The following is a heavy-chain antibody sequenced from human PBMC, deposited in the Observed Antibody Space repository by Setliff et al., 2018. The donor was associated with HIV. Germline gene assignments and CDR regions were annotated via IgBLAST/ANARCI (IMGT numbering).Heavy chain of an antibody. CDR3: ARVPTQGDYGSDAFDI. V-gene: IGHV4-34*01. D-gene: IGHD4-17*01. CDR2: LNHSGNI. Sequence: PSETLSLTCAVYGETFDDYFWTWIRQSPGKGLEWIGELNHSGNINQNPSLKSGFTLSVDTSKNQFSLRLNSVTAADTAVYYCARVPTQGDYGSDAFDIWGQGTMVTVSS. CDR1: GETFDDYF. J-gene: IGHJ3*02.